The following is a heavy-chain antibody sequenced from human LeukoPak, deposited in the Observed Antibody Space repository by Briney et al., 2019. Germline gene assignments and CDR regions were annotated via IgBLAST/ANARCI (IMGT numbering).Heavy chain of an antibody. CDR1: GYTFTGYY. CDR3: ARAAQGILTGYHDCFDF. Sequence: ASVKVSCKASGYTFTGYYMHWVRQAPGQGLEWMGWINPNSGGTNYAQKFQGWVTMTRDTSISTAYMELSRLRSDDTAVYYCARAAQGILTGYHDCFDFWGQGTLVTVSS. V-gene: IGHV1-2*04. J-gene: IGHJ4*02. D-gene: IGHD3-9*01. CDR2: INPNSGGT.